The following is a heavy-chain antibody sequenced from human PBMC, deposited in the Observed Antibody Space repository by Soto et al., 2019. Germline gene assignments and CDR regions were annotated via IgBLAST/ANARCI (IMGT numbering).Heavy chain of an antibody. V-gene: IGHV3-9*01. J-gene: IGHJ4*02. CDR3: AMGRGYLPSPFDY. Sequence: PGGSLRLSCAASGFTFDDYAMHWVRQAPGKGLEWVSGISWNSGSIGYADSVKGRFTISRDNAKNSLYLQMNSLRAEDTALYYCAMGRGYLPSPFDYWGQGTLVTVSS. CDR1: GFTFDDYA. CDR2: ISWNSGSI. D-gene: IGHD3-22*01.